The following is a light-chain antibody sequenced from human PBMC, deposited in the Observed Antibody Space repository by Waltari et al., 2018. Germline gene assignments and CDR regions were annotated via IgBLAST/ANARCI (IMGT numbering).Light chain of an antibody. CDR3: QQSYRAPRVT. Sequence: DIQMTQSPSSMSAPVGVRVPITCRANQSIANYLSWYQQKPGKAPKPLIYTSSTLQSGVPSMFSGSGSGRDFTLTISSLQPEDFATYYCQQSYRAPRVTFGQGTKG. V-gene: IGKV1-39*01. CDR1: QSIANY. CDR2: TSS. J-gene: IGKJ1*01.